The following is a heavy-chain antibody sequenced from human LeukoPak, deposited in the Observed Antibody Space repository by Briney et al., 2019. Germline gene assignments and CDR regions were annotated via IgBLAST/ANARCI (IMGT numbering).Heavy chain of an antibody. CDR1: GGTFSSYA. CDR3: ARVARGAHDSRAGKYYFDY. CDR2: INPSGGST. D-gene: IGHD3-22*01. J-gene: IGHJ4*02. Sequence: GASVKVSCKASGGTFSSYAISWVRQAPGQGLEWMGIINPSGGSTSYAQKFQGRVTMTRDTSTSTVYMELSSLRSEDTAVYYCARVARGAHDSRAGKYYFDYWGQGTLVTVSS. V-gene: IGHV1-46*01.